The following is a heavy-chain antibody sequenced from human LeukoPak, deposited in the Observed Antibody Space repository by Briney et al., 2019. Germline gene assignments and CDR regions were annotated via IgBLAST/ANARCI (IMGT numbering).Heavy chain of an antibody. CDR3: ARWYYDSSGYDAFDI. D-gene: IGHD3-22*01. CDR1: GFTVSSNY. CDR2: IYSGGST. V-gene: IGHV3-53*01. J-gene: IGHJ3*02. Sequence: PGGSLRLSCAASGFTVSSNYMSWVRQAPGKGLEWVSVIYSGGSTYYADSVKGRFTISRDNSKNTLYLQMNSLRAEDTVVYYCARWYYDSSGYDAFDIWGQGTMVTVSS.